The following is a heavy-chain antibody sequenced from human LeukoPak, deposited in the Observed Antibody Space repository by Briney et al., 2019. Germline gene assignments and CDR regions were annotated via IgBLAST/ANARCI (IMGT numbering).Heavy chain of an antibody. D-gene: IGHD2-2*01. CDR1: RGSITIYY. Sequence: SETLSLTCSVSRGSITIYYSNSIPQAPGKEPEWIGHIHHSGSANYNPSLKSGVTLSIDTSKDQFFLRLTSVTAADTAVYYCARLVVPEAFDFDSWGQGTLVTVSS. J-gene: IGHJ4*02. CDR2: IHHSGSA. CDR3: ARLVVPEAFDFDS. V-gene: IGHV4-59*08.